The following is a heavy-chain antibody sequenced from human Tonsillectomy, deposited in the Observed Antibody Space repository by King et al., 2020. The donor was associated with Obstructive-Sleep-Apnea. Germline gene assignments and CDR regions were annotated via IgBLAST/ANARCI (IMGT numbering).Heavy chain of an antibody. Sequence: VQLQESGPGLVKPSETLSLTCTVSGDSISNYYWSWIRQPPGKGLEWIGYMYYSGNTNYNPSLKSRVTISVDTSKIQFSLRLSSVTAADTAVYYFARHRGVEDYGGYGDYFDYWGQGTLVTVSS. D-gene: IGHD5-12*01. CDR3: ARHRGVEDYGGYGDYFDY. J-gene: IGHJ4*02. CDR1: GDSISNYY. V-gene: IGHV4-59*08. CDR2: MYYSGNT.